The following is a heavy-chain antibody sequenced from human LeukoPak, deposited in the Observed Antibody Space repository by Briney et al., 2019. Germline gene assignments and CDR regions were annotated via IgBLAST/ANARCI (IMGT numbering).Heavy chain of an antibody. Sequence: PGRSLRLSCAASGFTFSSYAMHWVRQAPGKGLEWVAVISYDGSNKYYADSVKGRFTISRDNSKNTLYLQMNSLRAEDTAVYYCARELVTMVRGVYYFDYWGQGTLVTVSS. D-gene: IGHD3-10*01. CDR2: ISYDGSNK. CDR1: GFTFSSYA. V-gene: IGHV3-30-3*01. J-gene: IGHJ4*02. CDR3: ARELVTMVRGVYYFDY.